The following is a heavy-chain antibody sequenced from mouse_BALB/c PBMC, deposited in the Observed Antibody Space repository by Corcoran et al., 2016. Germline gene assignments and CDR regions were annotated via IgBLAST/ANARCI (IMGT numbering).Heavy chain of an antibody. J-gene: IGHJ1*01. D-gene: IGHD1-1*01. Sequence: QVQLQQSGAELMKPGASVKISCKATGYTFSSYWIEWVKQRPGHGLEWIGEILPGSGSTNYNEKFKGKATFTADTSSNTAYMQLSSLTSEDSAVYYCVRNYGSSYDWYFDVWGAGTTVTVSS. CDR2: ILPGSGST. V-gene: IGHV1-9*01. CDR1: GYTFSSYW. CDR3: VRNYGSSYDWYFDV.